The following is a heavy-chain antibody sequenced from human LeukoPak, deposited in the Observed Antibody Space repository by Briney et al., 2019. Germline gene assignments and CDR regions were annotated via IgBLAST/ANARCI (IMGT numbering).Heavy chain of an antibody. CDR2: ISAYNGNT. CDR3: ARRDYDILTGYYFYDY. V-gene: IGHV1-18*01. J-gene: IGHJ4*02. D-gene: IGHD3-9*01. Sequence: ASVKLSCNASGYTFTSYGISWVRHAPGQGLEWMGWISAYNGNTNYAQKLQGRVTMTTDTSTSTAHMELRSVRSDDTAVYYCARRDYDILTGYYFYDYWGQGTLVTVSS. CDR1: GYTFTSYG.